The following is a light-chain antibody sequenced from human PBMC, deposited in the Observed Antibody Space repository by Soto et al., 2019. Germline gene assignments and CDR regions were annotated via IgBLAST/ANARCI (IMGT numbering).Light chain of an antibody. J-gene: IGKJ1*01. Sequence: DILMTQSPSTLSASVGDRVTITCRASQSISSWLAWYQQKPGKAPKLLIYKASSLESGVPSRFSGSGSWTEFTPTISSLQPDDFAPYYCQQYNSYWTFGQGTKVESK. CDR3: QQYNSYWT. CDR2: KAS. CDR1: QSISSW. V-gene: IGKV1-5*03.